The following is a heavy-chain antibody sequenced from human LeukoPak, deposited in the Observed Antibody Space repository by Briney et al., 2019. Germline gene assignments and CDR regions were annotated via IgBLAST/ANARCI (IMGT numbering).Heavy chain of an antibody. CDR2: ISGSGGST. Sequence: PGGSLRLSCAASGFTFSSYAMSWVRQAPGKGLEWVSAISGSGGSTYYADSVKGRFTISRDNSKNTLYLQVNSLRAEDTAVYYCAKDLVRYDDVGTPDYWGQGTLVTVSS. D-gene: IGHD3-22*01. CDR3: AKDLVRYDDVGTPDY. J-gene: IGHJ4*02. V-gene: IGHV3-23*01. CDR1: GFTFSSYA.